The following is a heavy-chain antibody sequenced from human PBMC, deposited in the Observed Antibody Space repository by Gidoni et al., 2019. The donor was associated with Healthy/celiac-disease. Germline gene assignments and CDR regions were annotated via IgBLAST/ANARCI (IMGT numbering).Heavy chain of an antibody. CDR3: ARDLGHYYGSGSYCFDY. CDR2: INHSGST. V-gene: IGHV4-34*01. Sequence: QVQLQQWGAGLWKPSETLSLTCAVYGGSFSGYYWSWIRQPPGKGLEWIGEINHSGSTNYNPSLKSRVTISVDTSKNQFSLKLSSVTAADTAVYYCARDLGHYYGSGSYCFDYWGQGTLVTVSS. J-gene: IGHJ4*02. D-gene: IGHD3-10*01. CDR1: GGSFSGYY.